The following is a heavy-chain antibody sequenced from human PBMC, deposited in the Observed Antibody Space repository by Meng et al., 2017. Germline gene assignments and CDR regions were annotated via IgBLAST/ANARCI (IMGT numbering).Heavy chain of an antibody. J-gene: IGHJ4*02. Sequence: GGSLRLSCAASGFTFSSYSMNWVRQAPGKGLEWVSSISSSSSYIYYADSVKGRFTISRDNAKNSLYLQMNNLRAEDTAVYYCARDQVGLGYCSSTSCYEFDYWGQGTLVTVSS. CDR3: ARDQVGLGYCSSTSCYEFDY. D-gene: IGHD2-2*01. CDR2: ISSSSSYI. V-gene: IGHV3-21*01. CDR1: GFTFSSYS.